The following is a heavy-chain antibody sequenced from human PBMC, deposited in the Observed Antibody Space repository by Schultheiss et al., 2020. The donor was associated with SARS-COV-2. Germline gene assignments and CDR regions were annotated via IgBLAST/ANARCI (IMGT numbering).Heavy chain of an antibody. CDR3: ARVVPAAMNWFDP. CDR2: INHSGST. CDR1: GGSISSYY. Sequence: SETLSLTCTVSGGSISSYYWSWIRQPPGKGLEWIGEINHSGSTYYNPSLKSRVTISVDRSKNQFSLKLSSVTAADTAVYYCARVVPAAMNWFDPWGQGTLVTVSS. J-gene: IGHJ5*02. V-gene: IGHV4-34*01. D-gene: IGHD2-2*01.